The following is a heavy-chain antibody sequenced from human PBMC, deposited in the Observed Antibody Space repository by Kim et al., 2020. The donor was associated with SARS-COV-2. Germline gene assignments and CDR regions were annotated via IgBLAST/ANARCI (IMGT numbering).Heavy chain of an antibody. CDR2: IDPSDSYT. V-gene: IGHV5-10-1*01. D-gene: IGHD3-10*01. CDR1: GYSFTSYW. Sequence: GESLKISCKGSGYSFTSYWISWVRQMPGKGLEWMGRIDPSDSYTNYSPSFQGHVTISADKSISTAYLQWSSLKASDTAMYYCASDRFGELLYGPWFDPWGQGTLVTVS. CDR3: ASDRFGELLYGPWFDP. J-gene: IGHJ5*02.